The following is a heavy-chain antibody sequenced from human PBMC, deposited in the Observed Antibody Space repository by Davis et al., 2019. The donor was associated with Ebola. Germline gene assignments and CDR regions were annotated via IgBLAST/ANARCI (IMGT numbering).Heavy chain of an antibody. CDR1: GFTVSSNY. D-gene: IGHD5-24*01. V-gene: IGHV3-53*01. CDR2: IYSGGST. CDR3: ARKRWLQSYYFDY. J-gene: IGHJ4*02. Sequence: GGSLRLSCAASGFTVSSNYMSWVRQAPGKGLEWVSVIYSGGSTYYADSVKGRFTISRDNSKNSLYLQMNSLRAEDTAVYYCARKRWLQSYYFDYWGQGTLVTVSS.